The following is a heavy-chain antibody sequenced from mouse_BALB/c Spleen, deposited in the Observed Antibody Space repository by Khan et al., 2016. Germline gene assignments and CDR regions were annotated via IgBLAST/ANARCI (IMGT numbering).Heavy chain of an antibody. CDR3: TISIYYNYAWFAY. CDR2: IRYDGLH. V-gene: IGHV3-6*02. J-gene: IGHJ3*01. D-gene: IGHD2-4*01. Sequence: EVKLEVSGPGLVKPSQSLSLTCSVTGDSITSGYYWNCIRQFPGNKLEWMGYIRYDGLHNSNPSLKNRTSITRDTSKNQFFLKLNCVTTGNTATYYCTISIYYNYAWFAYWGQGTLVTVSA. CDR1: GDSITSGYY.